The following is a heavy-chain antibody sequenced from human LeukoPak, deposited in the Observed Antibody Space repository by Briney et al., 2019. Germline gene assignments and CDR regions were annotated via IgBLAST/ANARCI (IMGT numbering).Heavy chain of an antibody. Sequence: SGGSLRLSCAASGFTFSSYSMNWVRQAPGKGLEWVSYVSASSSTIYYADSVKGRFTISRDNAKNSLYLQMNSLRAEDTAVYYCARAVGDYSSSWFDYWGQGTLVTVSS. J-gene: IGHJ4*02. D-gene: IGHD6-6*01. V-gene: IGHV3-48*01. CDR3: ARAVGDYSSSWFDY. CDR1: GFTFSSYS. CDR2: VSASSSTI.